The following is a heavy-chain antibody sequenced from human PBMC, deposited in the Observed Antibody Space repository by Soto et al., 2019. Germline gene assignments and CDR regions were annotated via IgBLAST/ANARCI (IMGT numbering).Heavy chain of an antibody. CDR3: ARDWGYGSGSPTKAGYGMDV. J-gene: IGHJ6*02. CDR2: IWYDGSNK. V-gene: IGHV3-33*01. Sequence: GGSLRLSCAASGFTFSSYGMHWVRQAPGKGLEWVAVIWYDGSNKYYADSVKGRFTISRDNSKNTLYLQMNSLRAEDTAVYYCARDWGYGSGSPTKAGYGMDVWGQGTTVTVSS. D-gene: IGHD3-10*01. CDR1: GFTFSSYG.